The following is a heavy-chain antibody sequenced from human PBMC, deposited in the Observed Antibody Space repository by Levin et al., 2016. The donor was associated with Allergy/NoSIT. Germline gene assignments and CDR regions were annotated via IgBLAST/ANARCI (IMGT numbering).Heavy chain of an antibody. J-gene: IGHJ4*02. V-gene: IGHV3-21*01. CDR3: AHGSSGLYY. Sequence: WIRQPPGKGLEWVSAISGSGGSTYYADSVKGRFTISRDNAKNSLYLQMNSLRAEDTAVYYCAHGSSGLYYWGQGTLVTVSS. D-gene: IGHD3-22*01. CDR2: ISGSGGST.